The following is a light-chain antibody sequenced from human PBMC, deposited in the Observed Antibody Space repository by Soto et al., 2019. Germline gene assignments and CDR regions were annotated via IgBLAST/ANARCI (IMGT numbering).Light chain of an antibody. CDR2: GAS. CDR1: QSVASNS. V-gene: IGKV3-20*01. Sequence: EIVLTQFPGTLSLSPGERAILSCRASQSVASNSLAWYQQKVGRAPRVLIYGASNRATGVPDRFSGSGSGTDFTLTITRLEPEEFAVYFCQQYGSSPRTFGQGTRLEIK. CDR3: QQYGSSPRT. J-gene: IGKJ5*01.